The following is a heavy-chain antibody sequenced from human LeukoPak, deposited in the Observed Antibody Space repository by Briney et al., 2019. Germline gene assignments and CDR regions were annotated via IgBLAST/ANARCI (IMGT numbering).Heavy chain of an antibody. V-gene: IGHV3-48*03. Sequence: GGSLRLSCAASGFTFSSYEMNWVRQAPGKGLGWVSYISSSGSTIYYADSVKGRFTISRDNAKNSLYLQMNNLKTEDTAVYYCARGQHRVTYSDDAFDIWGQGTMVTVSS. J-gene: IGHJ3*02. CDR3: ARGQHRVTYSDDAFDI. CDR2: ISSSGSTI. CDR1: GFTFSSYE. D-gene: IGHD4-11*01.